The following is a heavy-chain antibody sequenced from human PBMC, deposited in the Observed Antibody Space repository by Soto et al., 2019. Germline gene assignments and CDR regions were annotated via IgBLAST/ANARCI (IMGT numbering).Heavy chain of an antibody. J-gene: IGHJ4*02. CDR2: LSGGGGNT. D-gene: IGHD3-3*01. CDR3: ASSLRFLEWFAFDY. V-gene: IGHV3-23*01. Sequence: GSQRLSCVVSGFNFGSYAMSCVRQAPGKGLEWVSGLSGGGGNTYYVDSVKGRLTISRDNSKNTLYLQMNSLRAEDTAVYYCASSLRFLEWFAFDYWGQGTLVTVSS. CDR1: GFNFGSYA.